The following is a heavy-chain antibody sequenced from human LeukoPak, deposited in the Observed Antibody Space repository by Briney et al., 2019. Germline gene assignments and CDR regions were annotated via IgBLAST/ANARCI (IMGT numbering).Heavy chain of an antibody. CDR1: GYTFTAY. CDR3: AKARRLYCSSTSCYDCDV. V-gene: IGHV1-2*02. D-gene: IGHD2-2*01. Sequence: ASVKVSCKASGYTFTAYIHWVRQVPGQGLEWMGWINPNSGGTNYAQKFQGRVTLTRGTFITTAYVELNRLRSDDTAVYYCAKARRLYCSSTSCYDCDVWGKGTTVTVSS. CDR2: INPNSGGT. J-gene: IGHJ6*04.